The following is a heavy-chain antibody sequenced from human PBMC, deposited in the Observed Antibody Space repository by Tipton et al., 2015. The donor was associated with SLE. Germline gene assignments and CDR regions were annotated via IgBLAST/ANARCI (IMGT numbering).Heavy chain of an antibody. CDR1: GGSISSYY. CDR3: ARGNDYSSFDY. CDR2: IYYSGST. Sequence: TLSLTCTVSGGSISSYYWSWIRQPPGKGLEWIGYIYYSGSTNYNPSLKSRVIISIDTSKNQFSLKLSSVTAADTAVYYCARGNDYSSFDYWGQGTLVTVSS. J-gene: IGHJ4*02. D-gene: IGHD2-15*01. V-gene: IGHV4-59*01.